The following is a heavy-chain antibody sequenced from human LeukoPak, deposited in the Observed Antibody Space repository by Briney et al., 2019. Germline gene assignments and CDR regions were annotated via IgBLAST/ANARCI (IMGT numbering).Heavy chain of an antibody. D-gene: IGHD2-2*01. CDR1: GFTFSSYS. CDR2: ISSSSSYI. J-gene: IGHJ6*03. CDR3: ASSHLGYCSSTSCYRGLGYYYYYMDV. V-gene: IGHV3-21*01. Sequence: GGSLRLSCAASGFTFSSYSMNWVRQAPGKGPEWVSSISSSSSYIYYADSVKGRFTISRDNAKNSLYLQMNSLRAEDTAVYYCASSHLGYCSSTSCYRGLGYYYYYMDVWGKGTTVTVSS.